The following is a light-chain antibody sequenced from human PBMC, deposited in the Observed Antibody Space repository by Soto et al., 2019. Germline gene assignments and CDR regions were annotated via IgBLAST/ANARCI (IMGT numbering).Light chain of an antibody. Sequence: QAVVTQPPSASGTPGQRVTISCSGSSSNIGSNSVNWYQQLPGTAPKLLISNYDQRPSGVPDRFSGSRSGTSASLAISGLQPEDEADYYCAAWDASLNGVVFGGGTKVTVL. CDR2: NYD. V-gene: IGLV1-44*01. J-gene: IGLJ2*01. CDR3: AAWDASLNGVV. CDR1: SSNIGSNS.